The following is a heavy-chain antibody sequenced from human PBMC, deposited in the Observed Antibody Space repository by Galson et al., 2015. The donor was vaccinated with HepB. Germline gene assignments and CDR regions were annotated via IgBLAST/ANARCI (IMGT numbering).Heavy chain of an antibody. V-gene: IGHV3-33*08. J-gene: IGHJ4*02. Sequence: SLRLSCAASGFTFSSYGMHWVRQAPGKGLEWVAVTWYDGSNKYYADSVKGRFTISRDNSKNTLYLQMNSLRAEDTAVYYCAIIVVVPAAIQDYWGQGTLVTVSS. CDR2: TWYDGSNK. D-gene: IGHD2-2*01. CDR3: AIIVVVPAAIQDY. CDR1: GFTFSSYG.